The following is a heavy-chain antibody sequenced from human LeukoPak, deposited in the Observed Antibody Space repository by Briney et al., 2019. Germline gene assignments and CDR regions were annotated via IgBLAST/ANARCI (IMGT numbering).Heavy chain of an antibody. J-gene: IGHJ5*02. CDR1: GGSISSYY. CDR3: ARLIHPDSSGFWFDP. Sequence: PSETLSLTCPVSGGSISSYYWSWIRQPPGKGLEWIGYIYYSGSTNYNPSLKSRVTISVETSKNQFSLKLSSVTAADTAVYYCARLIHPDSSGFWFDPWGQGTLVTVS. D-gene: IGHD3-22*01. V-gene: IGHV4-59*01. CDR2: IYYSGST.